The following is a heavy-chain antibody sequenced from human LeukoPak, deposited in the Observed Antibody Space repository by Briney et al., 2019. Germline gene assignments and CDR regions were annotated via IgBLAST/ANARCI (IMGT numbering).Heavy chain of an antibody. V-gene: IGHV3-21*06. CDR3: AGLRRAYYYYMDV. Sequence: GGSLRLSCAASEVTFSTYTMTWVRQAPGKGLEWVSSISGSGNYIYYADSLKGRFAISRDNANNLLFLQMSSLRAEDTAVYFCAGLRRAYYYYMDVWGKGTTVTVSS. J-gene: IGHJ6*03. CDR1: EVTFSTYT. CDR2: ISGSGNYI.